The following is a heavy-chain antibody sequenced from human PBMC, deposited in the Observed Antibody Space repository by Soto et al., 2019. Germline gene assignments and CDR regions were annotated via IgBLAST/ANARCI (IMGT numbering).Heavy chain of an antibody. CDR1: GFTFSNAW. CDR2: IKSKTDGGTT. D-gene: IGHD2-2*01. Sequence: GGSLRLSCAASGFTFSNAWMNWVRQAPGTGLEWVGRIKSKTDGGTTDYAAPVKGRFTISRDDSKNTLYLQMNSLQTEDTAVYYCVTRRGWDIVLGPAIRPLGAFDIWGQGTMVTVSS. V-gene: IGHV3-15*01. J-gene: IGHJ3*02. CDR3: VTRRGWDIVLGPAIRPLGAFDI.